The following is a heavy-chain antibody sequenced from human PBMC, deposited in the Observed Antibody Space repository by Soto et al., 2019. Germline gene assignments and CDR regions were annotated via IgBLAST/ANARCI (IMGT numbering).Heavy chain of an antibody. V-gene: IGHV1-69*06. CDR2: IIPIFGTA. Sequence: VASVKVSCKASGGTFSSDAISWVRQAPGEGLEWMGGIIPIFGTANYAQKFQGRVTITADKSPRTAYMELSSLGSEDTAVYYCARDLNLRFIPAAGSYAFDIWG. CDR3: ARDLNLRFIPAAGSYAFDI. CDR1: GGTFSSDA. J-gene: IGHJ3*02. D-gene: IGHD2-15*01.